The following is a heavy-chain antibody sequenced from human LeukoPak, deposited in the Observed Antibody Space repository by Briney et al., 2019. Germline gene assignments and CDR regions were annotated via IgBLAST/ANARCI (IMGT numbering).Heavy chain of an antibody. D-gene: IGHD3-3*01. Sequence: PGGSLRLSCAASGFTFDDYAMHWVPQAPGKGLEWVSGISWNSGSIGYADSVKGRFTISRDNAKNSLYLQMNSLRAEDTALYYCASITTLDYWGQGTLVTVSS. J-gene: IGHJ4*02. CDR2: ISWNSGSI. V-gene: IGHV3-9*01. CDR1: GFTFDDYA. CDR3: ASITTLDY.